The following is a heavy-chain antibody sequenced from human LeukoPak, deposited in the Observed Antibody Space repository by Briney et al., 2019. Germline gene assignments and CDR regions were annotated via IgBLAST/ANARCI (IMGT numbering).Heavy chain of an antibody. CDR2: MNPNSGDT. V-gene: IGHV1-8*01. CDR3: ARVDCSSTSCSLGPHFDY. Sequence: GASVKVSCKASGYTFTSYDINWVRQATGQGLEWMGWMNPNSGDTGYVQKFQGRVTMTRDTSTSTVYMELSSLRSEDAAVYYCARVDCSSTSCSLGPHFDYWGQGTLVTVSS. D-gene: IGHD2-2*01. CDR1: GYTFTSYD. J-gene: IGHJ4*02.